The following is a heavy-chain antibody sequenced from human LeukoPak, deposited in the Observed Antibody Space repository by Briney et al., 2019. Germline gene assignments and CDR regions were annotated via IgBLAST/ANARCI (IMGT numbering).Heavy chain of an antibody. CDR3: AKGSYYDSSGSFYFDY. D-gene: IGHD3-22*01. J-gene: IGHJ4*02. CDR2: ISGSGDNT. Sequence: GGSLRLSCAASGFTFSSYAMSWVRQAPGKGLEWVSGISGSGDNTYYADSVKGRFTISRDNSKDTLYVQVNSLGTEDTAAYYCAKGSYYDSSGSFYFDYWGQGTLVTVPS. V-gene: IGHV3-23*01. CDR1: GFTFSSYA.